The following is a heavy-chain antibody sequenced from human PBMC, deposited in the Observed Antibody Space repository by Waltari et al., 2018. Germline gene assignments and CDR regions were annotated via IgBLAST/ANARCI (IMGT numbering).Heavy chain of an antibody. CDR3: AREGSHLTTVNDY. CDR2: INPRSGET. Sequence: QEHLVQSGAEVKKPGASVRVSCKASGSPFTAYYIHWVRQAPGQGLEWMGWINPRSGETKYAQKFHGRVTMTRDTSINTAYMELSSLLFDETAVYYCAREGSHLTTVNDYWGQGTLVIVSS. V-gene: IGHV1-2*02. CDR1: GSPFTAYY. D-gene: IGHD4-4*01. J-gene: IGHJ4*02.